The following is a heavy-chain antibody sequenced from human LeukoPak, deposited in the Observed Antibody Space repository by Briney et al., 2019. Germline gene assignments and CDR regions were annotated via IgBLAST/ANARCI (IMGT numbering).Heavy chain of an antibody. CDR3: AKTWNDVLDY. CDR2: IPFDGNNE. CDR1: GFTFSTYG. Sequence: GGSLRLSCAASGFTFSTYGMHWVSQPPGKGLEWVAFIPFDGNNEYYADSVKGRFTISRDNFKNTLYLQLNSLRAEDTAVYYCAKTWNDVLDYWGQGTLVTVSS. V-gene: IGHV3-30*02. D-gene: IGHD1-1*01. J-gene: IGHJ4*02.